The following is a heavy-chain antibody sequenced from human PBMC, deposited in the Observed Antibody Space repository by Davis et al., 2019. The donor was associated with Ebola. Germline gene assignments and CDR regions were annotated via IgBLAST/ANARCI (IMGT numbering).Heavy chain of an antibody. CDR1: GFTFSSYG. Sequence: PGGSLRLSCAASGFTFSSYGMHWVRQAPGKGLEWVAVISYDGSNKYYADSVKGRFTISRDNSKNTLYLQMNSLRAEDTAVYYCAKVPPHYSYYYYYAMDVWGKGTTVTVSS. CDR3: AKVPPHYSYYYYYAMDV. V-gene: IGHV3-30*18. D-gene: IGHD4-11*01. CDR2: ISYDGSNK. J-gene: IGHJ6*04.